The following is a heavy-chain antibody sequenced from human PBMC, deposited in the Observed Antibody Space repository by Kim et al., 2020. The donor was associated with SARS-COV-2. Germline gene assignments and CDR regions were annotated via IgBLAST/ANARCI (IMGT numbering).Heavy chain of an antibody. CDR1: GFIFSKYV. D-gene: IGHD3-3*01. CDR3: AREDFRFFDN. CDR2: ISYDERSR. Sequence: GGSLRLSCAASGFIFSKYVMHWVRQAPGKGLEWVAVISYDERSRYYADSVKGRFSFSRDNSKNTLFLEMNSLRGEDTAIYYCAREDFRFFDNWGQGTLVTVSS. V-gene: IGHV3-30*03. J-gene: IGHJ4*02.